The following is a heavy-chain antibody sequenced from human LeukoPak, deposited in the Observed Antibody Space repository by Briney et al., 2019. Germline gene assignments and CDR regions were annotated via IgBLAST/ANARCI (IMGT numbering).Heavy chain of an antibody. V-gene: IGHV4-39*01. CDR1: GGFISSSSYY. J-gene: IGHJ5*02. D-gene: IGHD1-1*01. Sequence: SETLSLTCTVSGGFISSSSYYWGWLRQPPGKGLEWIGSIFYSGTTYYNPSLNSRVTISVDTSQNQFSLKMSSVTAADTAVYYCARTSSGWFDPWGQGTLVTVSS. CDR2: IFYSGTT. CDR3: ARTSSGWFDP.